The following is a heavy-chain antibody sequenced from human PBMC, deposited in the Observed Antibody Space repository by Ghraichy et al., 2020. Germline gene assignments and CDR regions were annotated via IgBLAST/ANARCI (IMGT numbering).Heavy chain of an antibody. D-gene: IGHD6-13*01. CDR1: GVSFTDYY. V-gene: IGHV4-34*01. CDR2: YNHVGGI. J-gene: IGHJ4*02. CDR3: VTSRWYGIYPDY. Sequence: SETLSLTCAVYGVSFTDYYWTWIRQSPGKGLEWIGEYNHVGGIKYNPSLSGRVSFSLDTSRREVSLKVSPVSAADTAVYYCVTSRWYGIYPDYWGQGTLVTVSS.